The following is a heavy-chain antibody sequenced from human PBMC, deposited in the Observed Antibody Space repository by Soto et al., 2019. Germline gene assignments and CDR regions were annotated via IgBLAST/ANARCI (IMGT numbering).Heavy chain of an antibody. J-gene: IGHJ5*02. Sequence: SGPTLVNPTQTLTLTCTFSGFSLSTSGVGVGWIRQPPGKALEWLALIYWDDDKRYSPSLKSRLTITKDTSKNQVVLTMTNMDPVDTATYYCARSMERLRYFGHNWFDPWGQGTLVTVSS. V-gene: IGHV2-5*02. CDR2: IYWDDDK. CDR3: ARSMERLRYFGHNWFDP. CDR1: GFSLSTSGVG. D-gene: IGHD3-9*01.